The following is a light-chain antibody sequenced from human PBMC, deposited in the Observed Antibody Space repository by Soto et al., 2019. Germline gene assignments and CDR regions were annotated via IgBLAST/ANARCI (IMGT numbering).Light chain of an antibody. V-gene: IGLV2-8*01. J-gene: IGLJ2*01. CDR1: SSDVGGYNY. CDR2: EVS. Sequence: QSDLTQPPSASGSPGQSVTISCTGTSSDVGGYNYVSWYQQHPGKAPKLMIYEVSKRPSGVPDRFSGSKSCNTASLTVSGLQAEDDADYYCSSYAGSNPVVFGGGTKVTVL. CDR3: SSYAGSNPVV.